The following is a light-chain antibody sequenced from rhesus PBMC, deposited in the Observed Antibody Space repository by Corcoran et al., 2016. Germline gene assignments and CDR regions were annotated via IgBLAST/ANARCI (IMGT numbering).Light chain of an antibody. CDR2: DAS. Sequence: DIQMTQSPSSLSASVGDTVTITCRESQGISSYLNWFQQKPGKAPKLLIYDASSLESGVPSRFSGSGSGTDFTLPLSSLQPEDFAAYYCLQHNSYPFTFGPGTKLDIK. V-gene: IGKV1-28*03. CDR1: QGISSY. J-gene: IGKJ3*01. CDR3: LQHNSYPFT.